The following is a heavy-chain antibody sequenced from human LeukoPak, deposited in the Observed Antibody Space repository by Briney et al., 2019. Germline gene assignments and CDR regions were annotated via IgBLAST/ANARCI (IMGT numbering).Heavy chain of an antibody. Sequence: GESLKISCKGSGYSFTSYWIGWVREMPGKGLEWMGIIYPGDSDTRYSPSFQGQVTISADKSLSTAYLQWSSLKASDTAMYYCARGSGSYHTAYMNWGQGSPVTVSS. CDR2: IYPGDSDT. J-gene: IGHJ4*02. CDR1: GYSFTSYW. V-gene: IGHV5-51*01. D-gene: IGHD1-26*01. CDR3: ARGSGSYHTAYMN.